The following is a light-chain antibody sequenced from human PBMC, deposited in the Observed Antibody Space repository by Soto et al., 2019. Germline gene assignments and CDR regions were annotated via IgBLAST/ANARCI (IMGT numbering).Light chain of an antibody. CDR1: QSVRSSH. J-gene: IGKJ5*01. CDR2: DAS. Sequence: EIVLTQSPGTMSLSPGERATLSCRTSQSVRSSHLAWYQQKPGQAPRLLIYDASSRATGIPDRFSGGGSGTDFTLTISRLEPEDFAVYYCQHYGSSPPITVGQGTRLEIK. CDR3: QHYGSSPPIT. V-gene: IGKV3-20*01.